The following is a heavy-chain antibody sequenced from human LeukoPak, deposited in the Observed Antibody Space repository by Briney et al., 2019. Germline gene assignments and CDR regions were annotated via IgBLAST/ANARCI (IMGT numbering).Heavy chain of an antibody. CDR2: IYYSGST. CDR1: GGSISSYY. J-gene: IGHJ4*02. D-gene: IGHD6-13*01. V-gene: IGHV4-59*01. CDR3: ARLYSSSWYGGIDY. Sequence: KPSETLSLTCTASGGSISSYYWSWIRQPPGKGLEWIGYIYYSGSTNYNPSLKSRVTISVDTSKNQFSLKLSSVTAADTAVYYCARLYSSSWYGGIDYWGQGTLVTVSS.